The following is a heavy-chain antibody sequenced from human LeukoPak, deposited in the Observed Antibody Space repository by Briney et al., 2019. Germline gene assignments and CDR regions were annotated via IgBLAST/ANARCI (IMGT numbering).Heavy chain of an antibody. Sequence: PGGSLRLSCAASGFTFSSYWMSWVRQAPGKGLEWVANIKQDGSEKYYVDSVKGRFTISRDNAKNSLYLQMNSLRAEDTAVYYCARDLFYDSSGWGSDAFDIWGQGTMVTVSS. V-gene: IGHV3-7*01. CDR1: GFTFSSYW. J-gene: IGHJ3*02. CDR2: IKQDGSEK. CDR3: ARDLFYDSSGWGSDAFDI. D-gene: IGHD3-22*01.